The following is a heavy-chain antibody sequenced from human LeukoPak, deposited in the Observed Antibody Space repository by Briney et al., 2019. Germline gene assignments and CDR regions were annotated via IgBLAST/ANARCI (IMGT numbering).Heavy chain of an antibody. CDR2: IKRKSEGETT. CDR3: TRDLESSR. CDR1: GFTFSNAW. Sequence: KPGGSLRFSCAASGFTFSNAWMSWVRQAPGKGLEWVGRIKRKSEGETTDYAAPVKGRFTISRDDSKNTLYLQMNSLKTEDTAVYYCTRDLESSRWGQGTLVIVSS. V-gene: IGHV3-15*01. J-gene: IGHJ4*02.